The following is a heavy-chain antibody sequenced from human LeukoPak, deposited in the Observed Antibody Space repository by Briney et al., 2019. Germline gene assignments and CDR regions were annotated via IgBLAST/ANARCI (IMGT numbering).Heavy chain of an antibody. Sequence: AGGSLRLSCAASGFTFSTYWMTWVRQAPGKGLEWVANINEDGGGRYYVDSVKGRFTISRDNAKNSVHLQMDSLRAEDTAIYYCTRDFGSGVVVTAIVDWGQGTLVTVSS. D-gene: IGHD2-21*02. CDR1: GFTFSTYW. V-gene: IGHV3-7*01. CDR2: INEDGGGR. CDR3: TRDFGSGVVVTAIVD. J-gene: IGHJ4*02.